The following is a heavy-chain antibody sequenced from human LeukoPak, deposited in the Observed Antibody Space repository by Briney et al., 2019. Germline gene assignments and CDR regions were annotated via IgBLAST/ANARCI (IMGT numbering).Heavy chain of an antibody. D-gene: IGHD6-6*01. J-gene: IGHJ5*02. V-gene: IGHV4-34*01. CDR1: GGSLSGDY. CDR2: INHGGYT. Sequence: SETLSLTCAVYGGSLSGDYWSWIRQPPGKGLEWIGEINHGGYTNYNPSLKSRVTISVDTSKNQFSLKLSSVTAADTAVYYCARGISSSSWWFDPWGQGTLVTVSS. CDR3: ARGISSSSWWFDP.